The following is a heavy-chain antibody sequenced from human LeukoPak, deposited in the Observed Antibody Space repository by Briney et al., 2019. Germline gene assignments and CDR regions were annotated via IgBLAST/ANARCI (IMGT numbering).Heavy chain of an antibody. Sequence: PGGSLRLSCAASGFTFSSYGMHWVRQAPGKGLEWVAVIWYDGSNKYYADSVKGRFTISRDNSKNTLYLQMNSLRAEDTAVYYCARVKGSYDSSGEECFDYWGQGTLVTVSS. D-gene: IGHD3-22*01. J-gene: IGHJ4*02. CDR1: GFTFSSYG. V-gene: IGHV3-33*01. CDR2: IWYDGSNK. CDR3: ARVKGSYDSSGEECFDY.